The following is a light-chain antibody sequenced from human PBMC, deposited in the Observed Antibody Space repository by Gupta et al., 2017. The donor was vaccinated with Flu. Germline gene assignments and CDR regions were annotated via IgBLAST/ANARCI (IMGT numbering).Light chain of an antibody. Sequence: PAPLSGPPGERATLSCRASQSLGSNLAWFQQKPGQAPRLLIFDAATRATGFPARFSGSGSGTEFTLIISGLQSEDSAVYYCQQYNKWPDTFGGGTKVEIK. CDR1: QSLGSN. CDR3: QQYNKWPDT. J-gene: IGKJ4*01. CDR2: DAA. V-gene: IGKV3-15*01.